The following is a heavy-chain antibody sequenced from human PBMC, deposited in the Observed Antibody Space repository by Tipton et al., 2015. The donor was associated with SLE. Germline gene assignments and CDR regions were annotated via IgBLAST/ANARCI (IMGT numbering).Heavy chain of an antibody. CDR1: GFTFRSYA. CDR2: VSGTGGST. V-gene: IGHV3-23*01. J-gene: IGHJ3*02. CDR3: ARDYDFWSGSNDAFDI. D-gene: IGHD3-3*01. Sequence: SLRLSCAASGFTFRSYAMSWVRQAPGKGLEWVSTVSGTGGSTYYADSVTGRFTISRDNSKNTLYLQMNSLRADDTAVYYCARDYDFWSGSNDAFDIWGQGTMVTVSS.